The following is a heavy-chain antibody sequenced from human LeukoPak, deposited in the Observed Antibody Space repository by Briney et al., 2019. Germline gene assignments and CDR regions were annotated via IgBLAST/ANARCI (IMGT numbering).Heavy chain of an antibody. Sequence: ASVKVSCKASGYTFTSYDINWVRQATGQGFEWMGWMNPNSGNTGYAQKFQGRVTMTRNTSISTAYMELSSLRSEDTAVYYCARGRILRYQLLHPDQYYFDYWGQGTLVTVSS. CDR2: MNPNSGNT. D-gene: IGHD2-2*02. CDR1: GYTFTSYD. V-gene: IGHV1-8*01. J-gene: IGHJ4*02. CDR3: ARGRILRYQLLHPDQYYFDY.